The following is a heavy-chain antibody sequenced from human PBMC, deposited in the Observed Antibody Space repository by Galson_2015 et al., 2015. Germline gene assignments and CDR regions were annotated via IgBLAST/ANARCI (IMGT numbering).Heavy chain of an antibody. CDR3: AKGTGGGWCTAWCAFDI. V-gene: IGHV3-9*01. CDR1: GFTFGDYA. D-gene: IGHD6-19*01. CDR2: ITWNGGSI. J-gene: IGHJ3*02. Sequence: SLRLSCAASGFTFGDYAMHWVRQAPGKGLEWVSGITWNGGSIGYADSVKGRFTISRDNAKYTLYLQMNSLRAEDTALYYCAKGTGGGWCTAWCAFDIWGQGTLVTVSS.